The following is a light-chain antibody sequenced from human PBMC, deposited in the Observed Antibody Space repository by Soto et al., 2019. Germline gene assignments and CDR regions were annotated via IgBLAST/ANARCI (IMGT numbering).Light chain of an antibody. V-gene: IGLV2-14*01. CDR2: DVS. Sequence: QSALTQPASVSGSPGQSITISCTGTSSDVGGYNYVSWYQQHPGKVPKLMIYDVSNRPSGVSNRFSGSKSGNTASLTISGLQAEDEADYYCSSYTSSNTLAFGGGTQLTVL. CDR1: SSDVGGYNY. CDR3: SSYTSSNTLA. J-gene: IGLJ2*01.